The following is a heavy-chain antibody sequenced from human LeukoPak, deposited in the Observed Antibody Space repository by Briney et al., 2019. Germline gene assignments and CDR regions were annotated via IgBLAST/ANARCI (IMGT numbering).Heavy chain of an antibody. CDR1: GFTFSSYA. D-gene: IGHD1-1*01. CDR2: IKSDGSST. J-gene: IGHJ4*02. CDR3: ARGGETNNWYPGYFDY. V-gene: IGHV3-74*01. Sequence: GGSLRLSCAASGFTFSSYAVSWVRQGPGKGLEWVSRIKSDGSSTRFADSLQGRFTTSRDNGKNTLYLQMDSLRAEDTAVYYCARGGETNNWYPGYFDYWGQGALVTVSS.